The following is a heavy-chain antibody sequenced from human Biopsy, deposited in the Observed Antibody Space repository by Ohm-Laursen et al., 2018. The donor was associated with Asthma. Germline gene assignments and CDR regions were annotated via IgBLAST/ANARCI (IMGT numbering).Heavy chain of an antibody. Sequence: ASVKVSCKASGYTFINYAIHWVRQAPGQRLEWMGWINAGNGNTKYSQKFQGRVTISRDTSASTAYMDLSSLRSEDTAVYYCARTYYDFLTGQVNDAFAMRGQGTMVTVSS. CDR3: ARTYYDFLTGQVNDAFAM. V-gene: IGHV1-3*01. CDR1: GYTFINYA. D-gene: IGHD3-9*01. J-gene: IGHJ3*02. CDR2: INAGNGNT.